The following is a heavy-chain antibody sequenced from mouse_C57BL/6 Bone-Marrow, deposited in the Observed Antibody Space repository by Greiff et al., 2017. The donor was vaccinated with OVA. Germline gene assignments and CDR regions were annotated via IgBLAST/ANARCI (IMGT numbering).Heavy chain of an antibody. J-gene: IGHJ2*01. CDR1: GFTFSDYG. D-gene: IGHD1-1*01. CDR3: ARYYGSGDYFDY. CDR2: ISSGSSTI. Sequence: DVHLVESGGGLVKPGGSLKLSCAASGFTFSDYGMHWVRQAPEKGLEWVAYISSGSSTIYYADTVKGRFTISRDNAKNTLFLQMTSLRSEDTAMYYCARYYGSGDYFDYWGQGTTLTVSS. V-gene: IGHV5-17*01.